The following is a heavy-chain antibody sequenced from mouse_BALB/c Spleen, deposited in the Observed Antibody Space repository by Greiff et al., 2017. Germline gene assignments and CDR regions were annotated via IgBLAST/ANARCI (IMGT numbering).Heavy chain of an antibody. D-gene: IGHD1-2*01. CDR2: ISSGGSYT. CDR1: GFTFSSYG. J-gene: IGHJ2*01. Sequence: EVNVVESGGDLVKPGGSLKLSCAASGFTFSSYGMSWVRQTPDKRLEWVATISSGGSYTYYPDSVKGRFTISRDNAKNTLYLQMSSLKSEDTAMYYCARECHYYPFDYWGQGTTLTVSS. CDR3: ARECHYYPFDY. V-gene: IGHV5-6*01.